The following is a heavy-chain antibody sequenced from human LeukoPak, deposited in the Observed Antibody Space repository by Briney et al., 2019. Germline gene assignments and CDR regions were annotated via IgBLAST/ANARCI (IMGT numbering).Heavy chain of an antibody. CDR2: ISSSSNYT. Sequence: GGSLRLSCAASGFTFSDYYMSWIPQAPRQGLEWVSYISSSSNYTNYADSVKGRFTISRDNAKNSLYLQMNSLRAEDTAVYYCARDYGSGINWFDPWGQGTLVTVSS. D-gene: IGHD3-10*01. CDR1: GFTFSDYY. CDR3: ARDYGSGINWFDP. V-gene: IGHV3-11*05. J-gene: IGHJ5*02.